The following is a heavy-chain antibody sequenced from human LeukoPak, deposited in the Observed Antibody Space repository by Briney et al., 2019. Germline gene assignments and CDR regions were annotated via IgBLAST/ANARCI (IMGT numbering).Heavy chain of an antibody. CDR1: GGSSSSYY. Sequence: SENLSLNCTVSGGSSSSYYWSWIRQPAGKGLKWIGRIYTSGSTNYNPSLKSRVTMSVDTSKNQFSLELSTVTAADTAVYYCAREIDYYDSSGYGYWGQGTLVTVSS. CDR3: AREIDYYDSSGYGY. CDR2: IYTSGST. V-gene: IGHV4-4*07. J-gene: IGHJ4*02. D-gene: IGHD3-22*01.